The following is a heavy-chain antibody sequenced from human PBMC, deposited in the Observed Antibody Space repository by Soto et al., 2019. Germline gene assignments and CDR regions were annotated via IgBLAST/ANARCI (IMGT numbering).Heavy chain of an antibody. CDR2: IYYSGNT. V-gene: IGHV4-31*02. J-gene: IGHJ3*02. Sequence: QVRLQAWGPGLVKPSQTLSLKCSVSGGSITTGGRYWSWIRQLPGKGLEWIGDIYYSGNTYYNASLKSRVTVSVEAAKNQFSLKLSSVTAADTAVYYFAQALVFTGGDGFDIWGQGRLVTVSS. CDR1: GGSITTGGRY. D-gene: IGHD1-1*01. CDR3: AQALVFTGGDGFDI.